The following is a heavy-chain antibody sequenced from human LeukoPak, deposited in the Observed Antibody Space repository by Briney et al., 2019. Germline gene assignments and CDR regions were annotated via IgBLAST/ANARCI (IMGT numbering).Heavy chain of an antibody. Sequence: SETLSLTCTVSGGSISSYYWSWIRQPPGKGLEWIGYIYYSGSTNYNPSLKSRVTISVDTSKNQFSLKLSSVTPADTAVYYCARSYHYYDSSGYSMGDTFEIWGQGTMVTVSS. J-gene: IGHJ3*02. CDR2: IYYSGST. CDR3: ARSYHYYDSSGYSMGDTFEI. D-gene: IGHD3-22*01. V-gene: IGHV4-59*01. CDR1: GGSISSYY.